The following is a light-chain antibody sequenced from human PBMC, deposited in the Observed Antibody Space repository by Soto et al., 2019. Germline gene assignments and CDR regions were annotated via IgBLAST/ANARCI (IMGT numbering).Light chain of an antibody. CDR2: KAS. Sequence: IPLTQSPSTLSASVGNRVTITCRASQTISSWVAWYQQKRGKAPKLLMYKASTLKSGVPSRFSGRGSGTEGTITISSLKTDDGATYYGQQYNRYSRTFGQGTKVDIK. J-gene: IGKJ1*01. CDR1: QTISSW. V-gene: IGKV1-5*03. CDR3: QQYNRYSRT.